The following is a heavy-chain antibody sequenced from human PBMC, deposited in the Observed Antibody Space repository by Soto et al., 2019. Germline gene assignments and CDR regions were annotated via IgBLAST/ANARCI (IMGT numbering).Heavy chain of an antibody. J-gene: IGHJ4*02. Sequence: SETLSLTCAVSGGSISSGGYSWRWIRPPPGKGLEWIGYIYHSGNTKYNPSLKSRVSMSVDTSKNQFSLRLISVTAADTAKYFCAREGNLGRWLQPLDFWGQGTLVTVSS. CDR3: AREGNLGRWLQPLDF. D-gene: IGHD5-12*01. V-gene: IGHV4-30-2*01. CDR2: IYHSGNT. CDR1: GGSISSGGYS.